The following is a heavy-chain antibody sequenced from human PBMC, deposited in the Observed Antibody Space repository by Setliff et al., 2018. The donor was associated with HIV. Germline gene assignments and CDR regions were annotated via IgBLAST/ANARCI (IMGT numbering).Heavy chain of an antibody. Sequence: ASVKVSCKASGYTFTSYDMHWVRQAPGQRLEWMGWINAGNGNTKYSQKFQGRVTITRDTSASTAYMELSSLRSEDTAVDYCASNYDFWSGYETNYYADFLGKGTTVTVSS. CDR3: ASNYDFWSGYETNYYADF. CDR2: INAGNGNT. J-gene: IGHJ6*03. CDR1: GYTFTSYD. D-gene: IGHD3-3*01. V-gene: IGHV1-3*01.